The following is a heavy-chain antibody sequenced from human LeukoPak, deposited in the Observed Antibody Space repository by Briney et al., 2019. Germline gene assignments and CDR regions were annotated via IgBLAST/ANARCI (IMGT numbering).Heavy chain of an antibody. CDR1: GFTFSSYE. J-gene: IGHJ4*02. Sequence: GGSLRLSCAASGFTFSSYEMNWVRQAPGKXXEWVSYISSSGSTIYYADSVKGRFTISRDNAKNSLYLQMNSLRAEDTAVYYCVWGSYRYRPYWGQGTLVTVSS. CDR2: ISSSGSTI. CDR3: VWGSYRYRPY. D-gene: IGHD3-16*02. V-gene: IGHV3-48*03.